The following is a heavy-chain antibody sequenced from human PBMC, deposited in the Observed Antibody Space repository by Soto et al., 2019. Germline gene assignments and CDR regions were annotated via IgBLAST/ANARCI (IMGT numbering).Heavy chain of an antibody. D-gene: IGHD5-18*01. CDR3: TTAGTWIQLWPALYYFDY. CDR2: IKSKTDGGTT. CDR1: GFTFSNAW. V-gene: IGHV3-15*01. Sequence: VGSLRLSCAASGFTFSNAWMSWVRQAPGKGLEWVGRIKSKTDGGTTDYAAPVKGRFTISRDDSKNTLYLQMNSLKTEDTAVYYCTTAGTWIQLWPALYYFDYWGQGTLVTVSS. J-gene: IGHJ4*02.